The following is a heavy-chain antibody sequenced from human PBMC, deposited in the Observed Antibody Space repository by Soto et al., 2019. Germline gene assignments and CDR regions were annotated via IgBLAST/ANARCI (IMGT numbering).Heavy chain of an antibody. CDR2: IYYSGST. Sequence: PSETLSLTCNVSGGSISGYYWSWIRQPPGQGLEWIGYIYYSGSTNYNPSLKSRVTISVDKSKNQFSLKLSSVTAGDTAVYFCARVQSGSYALYYFDYWGQGTLVTVSS. V-gene: IGHV4-59*01. J-gene: IGHJ4*02. D-gene: IGHD1-26*01. CDR1: GGSISGYY. CDR3: ARVQSGSYALYYFDY.